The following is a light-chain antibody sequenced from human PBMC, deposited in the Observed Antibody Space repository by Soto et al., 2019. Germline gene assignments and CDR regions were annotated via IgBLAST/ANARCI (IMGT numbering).Light chain of an antibody. V-gene: IGKV3-11*01. CDR1: QSVSNY. CDR2: AAS. CDR3: QKSFDWPKIT. Sequence: EIVLTCFSATLSVSPVEVVNLSGSSSQSVSNYLAWYQQKPGQAPRLLVSAASNRATGIPDRFSGSGSGTAFTLTIRSLEPADFGAFYCQKSFDWPKITCGKGPQLEIK. J-gene: IGKJ5*01.